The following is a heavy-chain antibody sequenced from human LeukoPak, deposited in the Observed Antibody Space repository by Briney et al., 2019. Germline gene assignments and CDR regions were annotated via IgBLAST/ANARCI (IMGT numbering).Heavy chain of an antibody. CDR2: ISGYSGNT. CDR1: GYTFTSYG. V-gene: IGHV1-18*01. CDR3: ARVGYSYGRWYFDL. Sequence: ASVKVSCKASGYTFTSYGIGWVRQAPGQGLEWMGWISGYSGNTNYAQKLQGRVTMTTDTSTSTAYMELRSLRSDDTAVYYCARVGYSYGRWYFDLWGRGTLVTVSS. J-gene: IGHJ2*01. D-gene: IGHD5-18*01.